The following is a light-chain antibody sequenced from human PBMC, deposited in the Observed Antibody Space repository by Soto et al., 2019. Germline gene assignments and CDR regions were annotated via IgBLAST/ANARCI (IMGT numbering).Light chain of an antibody. V-gene: IGKV1-5*01. CDR1: QSISSR. J-gene: IGKJ1*01. CDR3: QRYNNYSRT. CDR2: GAT. Sequence: EIQMTQSPAPLSVSLGDRATISCRASQSISSRLAWYQQKPGKAPRLLIHGATTWATGVPARFSGCGSGTEFTLTISSLQSEELAVYYCQRYNNYSRTAGQGPKVDIK.